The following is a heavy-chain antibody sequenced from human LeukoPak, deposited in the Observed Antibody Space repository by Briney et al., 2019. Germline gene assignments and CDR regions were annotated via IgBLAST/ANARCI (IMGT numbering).Heavy chain of an antibody. CDR1: GGSFSGYY. J-gene: IGHJ4*02. CDR2: INHSGST. Sequence: SETLSLTCTVYGGSFSGYYWSWIRQPPGKGLEWIGEINHSGSTNYNPSLKSRVTISVDMSKNQFSLRLSSVTAADTAVYYCARGGGIAGSSWVLDYWGQRLRVTVSS. D-gene: IGHD6-6*01. CDR3: ARGGGIAGSSWVLDY. V-gene: IGHV4-34*01.